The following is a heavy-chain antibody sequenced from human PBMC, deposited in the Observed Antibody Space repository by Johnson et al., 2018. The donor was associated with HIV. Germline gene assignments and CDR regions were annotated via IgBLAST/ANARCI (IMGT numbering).Heavy chain of an antibody. D-gene: IGHD1-20*01. CDR3: ARDRGGITGTQSAFDI. CDR1: GFTVRSNY. J-gene: IGHJ3*02. V-gene: IGHV3-11*04. Sequence: QVQLVESGGGLVQPGGSLRLSCAASGFTVRSNYMSWIRQAPGKGLEWVSYISSSGSTIYYADSVKGRFTISRDNAKNSLYLQMNSLRAEDTAVYYCARDRGGITGTQSAFDIWGQGTMVTVSS. CDR2: ISSSGSTI.